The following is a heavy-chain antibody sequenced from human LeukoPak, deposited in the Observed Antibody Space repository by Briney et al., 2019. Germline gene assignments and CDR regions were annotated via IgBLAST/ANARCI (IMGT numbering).Heavy chain of an antibody. J-gene: IGHJ4*02. V-gene: IGHV3-53*01. CDR1: GFIVSSNY. Sequence: WGSLRLSCAASGFIVSSNYMTWVRQAPGKGLEWVSILYISGGTYYADSVKGRFTISRDNSKNTVYLQMNSLRAEDTAVYYCAGHFDPATNYWGQGTLVTVS. D-gene: IGHD2/OR15-2a*01. CDR2: LYISGGT. CDR3: AGHFDPATNY.